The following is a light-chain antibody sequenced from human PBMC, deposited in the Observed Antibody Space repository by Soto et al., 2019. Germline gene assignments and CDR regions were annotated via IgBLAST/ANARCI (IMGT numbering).Light chain of an antibody. CDR2: GAS. J-gene: IGKJ1*01. Sequence: EVVMTESPATLSVSPGEKATLSCRASQSVSSNLAWYQQKPGQAPRLLIYGASSRATGIPDRFSGSGSGTDFTPTISRLEPEDFAVYYCQQYGSSLTWTFGQGTKVDIK. CDR3: QQYGSSLTWT. CDR1: QSVSSN. V-gene: IGKV3-20*01.